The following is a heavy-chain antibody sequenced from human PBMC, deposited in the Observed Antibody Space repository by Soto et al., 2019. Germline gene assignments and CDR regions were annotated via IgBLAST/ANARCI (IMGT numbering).Heavy chain of an antibody. D-gene: IGHD3-3*01. CDR2: IDWDDDK. Sequence: ISVSWIRQPPGKALEWLALIDWDDDKYYSTSLKTRLTISKDTSKNQVVLTMTNMDPVDTATYYCARIRADFWSGYPLQYYYYGMAVWGQGTTVTVSS. V-gene: IGHV2-70*01. CDR1: IS. CDR3: ARIRADFWSGYPLQYYYYGMAV. J-gene: IGHJ6*02.